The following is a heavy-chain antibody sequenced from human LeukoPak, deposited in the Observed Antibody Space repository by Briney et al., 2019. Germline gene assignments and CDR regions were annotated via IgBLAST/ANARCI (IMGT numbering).Heavy chain of an antibody. J-gene: IGHJ4*02. Sequence: ASVKVSCKASSYTFTSYGISWVRQAPGQGLEWMGWISAYNGNTNYAQKLQGRVTMTTDTSTSTAYMELRSLRSDDTAVCYCARVTTVTQAWDYWGQGTLVTVSS. V-gene: IGHV1-18*04. D-gene: IGHD4-17*01. CDR1: SYTFTSYG. CDR2: ISAYNGNT. CDR3: ARVTTVTQAWDY.